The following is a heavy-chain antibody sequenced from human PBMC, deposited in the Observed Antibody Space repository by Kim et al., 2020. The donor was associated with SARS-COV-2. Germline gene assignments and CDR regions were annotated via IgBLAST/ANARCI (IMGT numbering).Heavy chain of an antibody. Sequence: SETLSLTCTVSGGSISSGSYYWSWIRQPAGKGLEWIGRIYTSGSTNYNPSLKSRVTISVDTSKNQFSLKLSSVTAADTAVYYCARNIAARPFDYWGQGTLFTVSS. CDR3: ARNIAARPFDY. CDR1: GGSISSGSYY. CDR2: IYTSGST. D-gene: IGHD6-6*01. J-gene: IGHJ4*02. V-gene: IGHV4-61*02.